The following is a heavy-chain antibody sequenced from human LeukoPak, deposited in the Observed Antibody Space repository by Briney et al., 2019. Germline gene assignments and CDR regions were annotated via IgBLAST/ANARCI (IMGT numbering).Heavy chain of an antibody. CDR3: AKRPTTVTTFGRDY. Sequence: GGSLRLSCAASGFTFDSFAMSWVRQAPGKGLEWLSAISGSGASTYYGDSVKGRFTISRDNSRDTLYLQMDSLRAEDTAVYYCAKRPTTVTTFGRDYWGHGTLVTVSS. CDR2: ISGSGAST. CDR1: GFTFDSFA. D-gene: IGHD4-17*01. J-gene: IGHJ4*01. V-gene: IGHV3-23*01.